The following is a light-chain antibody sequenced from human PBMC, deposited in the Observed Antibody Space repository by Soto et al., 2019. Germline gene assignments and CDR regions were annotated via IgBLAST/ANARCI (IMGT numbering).Light chain of an antibody. CDR1: SSNIGAGYD. V-gene: IGLV1-40*01. CDR2: GNS. J-gene: IGLJ2*01. Sequence: QSVLTQPPSVSGAPGQRVTISCTGSSSNIGAGYDVHWYQQLPGTAPKLLIYGNSNRPSGVPDRFSGSKSGTSASLAITGLQAKDEADYYCQSYDSSLSGQGVFGGGTKVTVL. CDR3: QSYDSSLSGQGV.